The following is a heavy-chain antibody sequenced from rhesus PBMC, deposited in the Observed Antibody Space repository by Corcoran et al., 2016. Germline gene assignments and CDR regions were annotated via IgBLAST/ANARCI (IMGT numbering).Heavy chain of an antibody. CDR1: GLSVSSTY. Sequence: QVQLQESGPGLVKPSETLSLTCAVSGLSVSSTYWSWIRQPPGKGLEWIGYIYGSDGSTYYKPSLTSRVTISTDTSKNQFSLRLTSVTAADSAIYYCVRDKDRDFDFWGRGVLVTVSS. CDR2: IYGSDGST. J-gene: IGHJ4*01. V-gene: IGHV4-147*01. CDR3: VRDKDRDFDF.